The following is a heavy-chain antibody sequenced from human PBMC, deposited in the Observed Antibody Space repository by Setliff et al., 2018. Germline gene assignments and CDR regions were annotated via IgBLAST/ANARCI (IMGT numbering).Heavy chain of an antibody. V-gene: IGHV4-61*02. Sequence: SETLSLTCAVSGGSITSGSYYWSWIRQPAGEGLEWIGRLHASGTTVYNPALKSRVTISVDTSTNQFSLKLRSVTAADTAVYYCARLSWNGLRYYGLDVWGQGTTVTVSS. D-gene: IGHD3-3*01. CDR3: ARLSWNGLRYYGLDV. CDR2: LHASGTT. J-gene: IGHJ6*02. CDR1: GGSITSGSYY.